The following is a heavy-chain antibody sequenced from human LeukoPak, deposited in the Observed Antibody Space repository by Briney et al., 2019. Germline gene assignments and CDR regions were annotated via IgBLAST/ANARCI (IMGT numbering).Heavy chain of an antibody. CDR3: ARKAKQWLVQTFDP. Sequence: GASVKVSCKASGYTFTSYDINWVRQATGQGLEWMGWMNPNSGNTGYAQKFQGRVTMTRNTSISTAYMELSSLRSEDTAVYYCARKAKQWLVQTFDPWGQGTLVTVSS. CDR2: MNPNSGNT. CDR1: GYTFTSYD. D-gene: IGHD6-19*01. V-gene: IGHV1-8*01. J-gene: IGHJ5*02.